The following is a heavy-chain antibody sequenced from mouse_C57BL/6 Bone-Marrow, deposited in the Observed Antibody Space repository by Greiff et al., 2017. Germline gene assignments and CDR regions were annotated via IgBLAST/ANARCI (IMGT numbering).Heavy chain of an antibody. Sequence: EVNVVESGGGLVQPGGSLKLSCAASGFTFSDYGMAWVRQAPRKGPEWVAFISNLAYSIYYADTVTGRFTISRENAKNTLYLEMSSLRSEDTAMYYCARMGGYFDVWGTGTTVTVSS. CDR3: ARMGGYFDV. CDR2: ISNLAYSI. V-gene: IGHV5-15*01. J-gene: IGHJ1*03. CDR1: GFTFSDYG.